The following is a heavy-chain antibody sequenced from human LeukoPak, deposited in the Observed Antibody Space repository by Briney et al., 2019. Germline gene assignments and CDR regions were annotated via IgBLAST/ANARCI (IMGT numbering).Heavy chain of an antibody. V-gene: IGHV3-11*01. CDR2: ISLSGTI. Sequence: PGGSLRLSCAASGFTFSDYYMSWIRQAPGKGLEWVAYISLSGTIYYADSVKDRFTISRDNAKNSLYLQMNSLRAEDTAVYYCAKEVGATNPLFDYWGQGTPVTVSS. CDR1: GFTFSDYY. CDR3: AKEVGATNPLFDY. D-gene: IGHD1-26*01. J-gene: IGHJ4*02.